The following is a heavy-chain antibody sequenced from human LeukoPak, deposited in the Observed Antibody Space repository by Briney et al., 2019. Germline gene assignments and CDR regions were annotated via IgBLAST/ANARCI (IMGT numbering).Heavy chain of an antibody. J-gene: IGHJ4*02. Sequence: PSGTLSLTCPVSGDSISNSIWWSWLRQPPGKGLEWIGEVDHTGNTNYRPSLDSRVTLSIDTSKNHFSLTLTSVTAADTAVYYCARNVRFFDSGGQGTRVTVSS. CDR1: GDSISNSIW. D-gene: IGHD1-1*01. CDR3: ARNVRFFDS. V-gene: IGHV4-4*02. CDR2: VDHTGNT.